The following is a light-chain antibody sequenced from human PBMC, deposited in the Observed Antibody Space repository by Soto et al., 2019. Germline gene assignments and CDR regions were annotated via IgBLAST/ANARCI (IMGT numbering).Light chain of an antibody. Sequence: EIVLTQSPGTLSLSPGERATLSCRASQSVSSSHLAWYQQKPGQAPRLLIYGASSRATGIPDRFSVSGSGTDFTLTISRLEPEDFAVYYCQQYGSSSFTFGPGTKVDIK. V-gene: IGKV3-20*01. CDR1: QSVSSSH. CDR2: GAS. CDR3: QQYGSSSFT. J-gene: IGKJ3*01.